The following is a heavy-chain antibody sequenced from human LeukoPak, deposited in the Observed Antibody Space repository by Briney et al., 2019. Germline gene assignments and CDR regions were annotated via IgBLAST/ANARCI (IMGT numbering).Heavy chain of an antibody. J-gene: IGHJ6*02. CDR2: INHSGST. D-gene: IGHD2-2*02. V-gene: IGHV4-34*01. CDR3: ARTSTRVVQAAIRGGRYSYGMDV. Sequence: SETLSLTCAVYGGSFSGYYWSWIRQPPGKGLEWIGEINHSGSTNYNPSLKSRVTISVDTSKNQFSLKLSSVTAADTAVYYCARTSTRVVQAAIRGGRYSYGMDVWGEGTT. CDR1: GGSFSGYY.